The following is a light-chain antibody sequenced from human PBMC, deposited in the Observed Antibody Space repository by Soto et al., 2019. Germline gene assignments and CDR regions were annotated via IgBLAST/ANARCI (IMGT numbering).Light chain of an antibody. V-gene: IGLV1-44*01. CDR2: GND. Sequence: QSVLTQPPSASGTPGQRVTISCSGSSSNIGSNTVNWYQHLPGAAPKLLIYGNDQRPSGVPDRFSGSKSGTSVFLAISGLQSEDEADYYCTAWDDSLRAVLFGGGTKLTVL. CDR1: SSNIGSNT. CDR3: TAWDDSLRAVL. J-gene: IGLJ2*01.